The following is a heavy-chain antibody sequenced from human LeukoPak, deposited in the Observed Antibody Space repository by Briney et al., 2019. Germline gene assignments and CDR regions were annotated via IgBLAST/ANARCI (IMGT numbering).Heavy chain of an antibody. CDR1: GFTFSSYA. V-gene: IGHV3-30*04. Sequence: GRSLRPSCAAAGFTFSSYAMHWVRQAPGKGRGWVAVISYDGSNKYYADSVKGRFTIARNNSKNTPYLQMNSLRAEDTAVYYCARYGSWYTGAFDIWGQGTMVTVSS. J-gene: IGHJ3*02. D-gene: IGHD6-13*01. CDR2: ISYDGSNK. CDR3: ARYGSWYTGAFDI.